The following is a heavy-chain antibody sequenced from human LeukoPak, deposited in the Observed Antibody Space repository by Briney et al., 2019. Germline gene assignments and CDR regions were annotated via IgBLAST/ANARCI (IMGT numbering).Heavy chain of an antibody. CDR2: IKQDGSEK. J-gene: IGHJ4*02. D-gene: IGHD1-1*01. V-gene: IGHV3-7*02. CDR1: GFTFSTYW. Sequence: GGSLRLSCAASGFTFSTYWMTWVRQAPGKGLEWVANIKQDGSEKYYVGSVKGRFTISRDNAKNSLYLQMTSLRAEDTAVYYCARLYVERRCFDCWGQGTQVTVSS. CDR3: ARLYVERRCFDC.